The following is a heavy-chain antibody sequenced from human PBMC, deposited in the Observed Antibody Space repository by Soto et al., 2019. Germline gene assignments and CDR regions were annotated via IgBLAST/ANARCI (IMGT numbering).Heavy chain of an antibody. CDR2: IKQDGSEK. CDR3: ATFPTYYDFWSGLADAFDI. Sequence: EVQLVESGGGLVQPGGSLRLSCAASGFTFSSYWMSWVRKAPGKGLEWVANIKQDGSEKYYVDSVKGRFTISRDNAKNSLYLQMNSLRAEDTAVYYCATFPTYYDFWSGLADAFDIWGQGTMVTVSS. D-gene: IGHD3-3*01. J-gene: IGHJ3*02. CDR1: GFTFSSYW. V-gene: IGHV3-7*01.